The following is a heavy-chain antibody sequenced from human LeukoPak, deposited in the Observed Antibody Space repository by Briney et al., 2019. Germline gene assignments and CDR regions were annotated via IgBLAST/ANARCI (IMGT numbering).Heavy chain of an antibody. CDR2: ISAYNGNT. CDR3: ARALLWFGDPTVDY. Sequence: GASVKVSCKASGYTFTSYGISWVRQAPGQGLEWMGWISAYNGNTNYAQKLQGRVTMTIDTSTSTAYMELRSLRSDDTAVYYCARALLWFGDPTVDYWGQGTLVTVSS. CDR1: GYTFTSYG. J-gene: IGHJ4*02. D-gene: IGHD3-10*01. V-gene: IGHV1-18*01.